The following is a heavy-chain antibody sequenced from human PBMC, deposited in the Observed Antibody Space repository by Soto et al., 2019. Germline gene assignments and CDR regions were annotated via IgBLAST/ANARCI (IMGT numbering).Heavy chain of an antibody. CDR2: ISYDGSNK. Sequence: GGSLRLSCAASGFTFSSYAMHWVRQAPGKGLEWVAVISYDGSNKYYADSVKGRFTISRDNSKNTLYLQMNSLRAEDTAVYYCARDSWGSGPNEDAFDIWGQGTMVTVSS. CDR3: ARDSWGSGPNEDAFDI. V-gene: IGHV3-30-3*01. J-gene: IGHJ3*02. CDR1: GFTFSSYA. D-gene: IGHD3-16*01.